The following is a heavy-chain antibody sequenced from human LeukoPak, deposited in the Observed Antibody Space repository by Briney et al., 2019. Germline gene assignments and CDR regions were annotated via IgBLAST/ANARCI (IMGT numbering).Heavy chain of an antibody. J-gene: IGHJ4*02. CDR3: ARVSIAAAGSPGY. D-gene: IGHD6-13*01. CDR1: GFTFSSYS. Sequence: GGSLRLSCAASGFTFSSYSMNWVRQAPGKGLQWVSSISSSSSYIYYADSVKGRFTVSRDNAKNSLYLQMNSLRAEDRAVYYCARVSIAAAGSPGYWGQGSPVTVSS. CDR2: ISSSSSYI. V-gene: IGHV3-21*01.